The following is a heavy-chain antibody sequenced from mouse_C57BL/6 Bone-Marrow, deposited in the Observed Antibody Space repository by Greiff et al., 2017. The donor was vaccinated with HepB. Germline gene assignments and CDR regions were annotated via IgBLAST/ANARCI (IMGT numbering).Heavy chain of an antibody. J-gene: IGHJ4*01. V-gene: IGHV1-64*01. Sequence: VQLQQPGAELVKPGASVKLSCKASGYTFTSYWMHWVKQRPGQGLEWIGMIHPNSGSTNYNEKFKSKATLTVDKSSSKAYMQLSGLTSEDSAVYYCEIWSAMDYWGQGTSVTVSS. D-gene: IGHD1-1*02. CDR2: IHPNSGST. CDR1: GYTFTSYW. CDR3: EIWSAMDY.